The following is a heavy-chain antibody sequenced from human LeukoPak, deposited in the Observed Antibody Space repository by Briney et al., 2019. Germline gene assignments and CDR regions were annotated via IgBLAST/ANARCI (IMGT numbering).Heavy chain of an antibody. CDR3: ARARRDGYSYDAFDN. CDR1: GFTFSTYN. V-gene: IGHV3-21*01. D-gene: IGHD5-24*01. J-gene: IGHJ3*02. Sequence: GGSLRLSCAASGFTFSTYNMNWVRQAPGKGLEWVSSITTSSSYIYYADSVKGRFTISRDDAKSSLYLQMISLRAEDTAVYYCARARRDGYSYDAFDNRGQGTMVTVSS. CDR2: ITTSSSYI.